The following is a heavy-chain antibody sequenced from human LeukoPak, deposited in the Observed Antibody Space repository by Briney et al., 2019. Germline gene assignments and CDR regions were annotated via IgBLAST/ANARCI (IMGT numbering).Heavy chain of an antibody. D-gene: IGHD2-15*01. V-gene: IGHV1-69*13. Sequence: SVKVSCKASGGTFSSYAISWVRQAPGQGLEWMGGIIPIFGTANYAQKFQGRVTITADESTSTAYMELSSLRSEDTAVYYCAGAPNPYCSGGSCLPFPFNFDYWGQGTLVTVSS. CDR1: GGTFSSYA. CDR2: IIPIFGTA. J-gene: IGHJ4*02. CDR3: AGAPNPYCSGGSCLPFPFNFDY.